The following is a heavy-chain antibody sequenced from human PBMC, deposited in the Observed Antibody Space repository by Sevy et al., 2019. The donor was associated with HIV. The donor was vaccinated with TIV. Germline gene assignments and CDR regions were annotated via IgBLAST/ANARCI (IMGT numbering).Heavy chain of an antibody. CDR2: VYFTGST. CDR1: GGSISSSTYY. D-gene: IGHD3-9*01. J-gene: IGHJ4*02. Sequence: SETLSLTCSVSGGSISSSTYYWGWLRQPPGRGLEWIGSVYFTGSTYYNPSLKSRVTISVDTSKNEFSLKVNSVTAADTAVYYCARLGGLRFFDWSSLNYFDYWGQGTLVTVSS. CDR3: ARLGGLRFFDWSSLNYFDY. V-gene: IGHV4-39*01.